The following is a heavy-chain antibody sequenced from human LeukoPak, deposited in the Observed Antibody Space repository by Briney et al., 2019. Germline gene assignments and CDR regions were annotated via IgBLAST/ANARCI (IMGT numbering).Heavy chain of an antibody. CDR1: ASTWGSFW. CDR2: INSDGSST. Sequence: GGLRWLSCAPSASTWGSFWMHWVRQSPKKGLVWVSRINSDGSSTSYADSVKGRFTISRDNAKNTLYLQMNSLRAEDTAVYYCAREGIQLWHYYFDHWGQGTLVTVSS. D-gene: IGHD5-18*01. J-gene: IGHJ4*02. V-gene: IGHV3-74*01. CDR3: AREGIQLWHYYFDH.